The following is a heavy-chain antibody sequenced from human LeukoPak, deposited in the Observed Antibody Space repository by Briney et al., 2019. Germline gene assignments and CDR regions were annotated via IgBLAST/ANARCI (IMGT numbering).Heavy chain of an antibody. Sequence: GGSLRLSCAHSRFSLSSYAMSWVRQAPRKGREGVSAICGSGGSTYYADSVKGRFTISRDNSKNTLYLQMNSVRAEDTAVYYCAKEGGARGKRPLQLWGQGTLVTVSS. CDR1: RFSLSSYA. V-gene: IGHV3-23*01. CDR2: ICGSGGST. D-gene: IGHD5-18*01. J-gene: IGHJ4*02. CDR3: AKEGGARGKRPLQL.